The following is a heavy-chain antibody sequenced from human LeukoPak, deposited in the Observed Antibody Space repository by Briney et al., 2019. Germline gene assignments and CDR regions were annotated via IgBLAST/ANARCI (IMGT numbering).Heavy chain of an antibody. CDR3: ARQLGYYGSGSYPGYYYYYYYMDV. Sequence: SETLSLTCAVYGGSFSGYYWSWIRQPPGKGLEWIGEINHSGSTNYNPSLKSRVTISVDTSKNQFSLKLSSVTAADTAVYYCARQLGYYGSGSYPGYYYYYYYMDVWGKGTTVTISS. V-gene: IGHV4-34*01. J-gene: IGHJ6*03. CDR1: GGSFSGYY. CDR2: INHSGST. D-gene: IGHD3-10*01.